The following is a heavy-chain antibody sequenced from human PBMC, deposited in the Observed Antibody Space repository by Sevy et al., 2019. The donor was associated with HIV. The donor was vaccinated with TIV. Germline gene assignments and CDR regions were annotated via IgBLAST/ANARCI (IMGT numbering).Heavy chain of an antibody. CDR1: GFTFSGSA. CDR3: VSLLYYYEEYNAMDV. D-gene: IGHD3-22*01. CDR2: IRSKASSYAT. J-gene: IGHJ6*02. Sequence: GGSLRLYCAASGFTFSGSAMHWVRQASGKGLEWIGRIRSKASSYATVYAASVKGRFTISRDDSKNTAYLQMNSLKIEDTAVYYCVSLLYYYEEYNAMDVWGQGTTVTVSS. V-gene: IGHV3-73*01.